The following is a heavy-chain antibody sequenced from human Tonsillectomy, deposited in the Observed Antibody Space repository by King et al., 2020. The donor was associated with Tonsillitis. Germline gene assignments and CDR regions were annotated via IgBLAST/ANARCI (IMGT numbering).Heavy chain of an antibody. CDR3: AREAYSSGRCGIFDI. CDR1: GLTVCASI. CDR2: IAHDGNSK. D-gene: IGHD6-19*01. Sequence: QLVQSGGGVVQPGGSLRLSCAASGLTVCASIIHWVRQAPGKGLEWVALIAHDGNSKNYAGTMRGRFTISGDNSQNTVYLQMNSLRAEDTAVYYCAREAYSSGRCGIFDIWGQGTKVTVSS. V-gene: IGHV3-30*01. J-gene: IGHJ3*02.